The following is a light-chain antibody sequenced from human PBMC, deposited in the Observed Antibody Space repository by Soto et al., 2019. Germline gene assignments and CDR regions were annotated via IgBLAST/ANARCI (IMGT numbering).Light chain of an antibody. Sequence: EVVVTQSAATLSVSPWERATLSCRASQSVSSDLAWYHQKPGQAPGLLIYGASTRATGIPARFSGSGSGTEFTPTINSLQPDDFATYYCQQYNSYSHTFGGGTKVDIK. CDR3: QQYNSYSHT. CDR1: QSVSSD. CDR2: GAS. V-gene: IGKV3-15*01. J-gene: IGKJ4*01.